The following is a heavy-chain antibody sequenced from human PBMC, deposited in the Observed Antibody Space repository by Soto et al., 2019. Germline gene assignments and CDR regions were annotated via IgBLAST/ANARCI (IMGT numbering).Heavy chain of an antibody. CDR2: IYSGGST. CDR3: AIYSTVVTNDY. V-gene: IGHV3-66*01. D-gene: IGHD3-22*01. J-gene: IGHJ4*02. CDR1: GFTVSSNY. Sequence: EVQLVESGGGLVQPGGSLRLSCGASGFTVSSNYMTWVRQAPGKGLEWVAVIYSGGSTYYAASVKGRFTISRDNSKNTLYIQMNSLRVDDTAVYYCAIYSTVVTNDYWSQGTVVTVSS.